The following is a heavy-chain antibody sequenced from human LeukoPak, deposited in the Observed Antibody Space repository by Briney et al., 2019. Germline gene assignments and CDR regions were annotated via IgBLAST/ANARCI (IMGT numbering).Heavy chain of an antibody. CDR2: IRYDGSNK. CDR1: GFTFSSYG. CDR3: ARVASSCNDY. D-gene: IGHD6-13*01. J-gene: IGHJ4*02. Sequence: PGGSLRLSCAASGFTFSSYGMHWVRQAPGKGLEWVAFIRYDGSNKYYADSVKGRFTISRDNSKNTLYLQMNSLRAEDTAVYYCARVASSCNDYWGQGTLVTVSS. V-gene: IGHV3-30*02.